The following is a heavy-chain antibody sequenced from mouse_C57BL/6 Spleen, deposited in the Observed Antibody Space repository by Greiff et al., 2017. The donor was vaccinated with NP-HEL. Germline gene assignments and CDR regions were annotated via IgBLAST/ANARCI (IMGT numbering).Heavy chain of an antibody. CDR1: GYAFSSYW. V-gene: IGHV1-80*01. J-gene: IGHJ4*01. Sequence: QVQLQQSGAELVKPGASVKISCKASGYAFSSYWMNWVKQRPGKGLEWIGQIYPGDGDTNYNGKFKGKATLTADKSSSTAYMQLSSLTSEDSAVYFCARSLYGYDGEVAMDDWGQGTSVTVSS. CDR3: ARSLYGYDGEVAMDD. D-gene: IGHD2-2*01. CDR2: IYPGDGDT.